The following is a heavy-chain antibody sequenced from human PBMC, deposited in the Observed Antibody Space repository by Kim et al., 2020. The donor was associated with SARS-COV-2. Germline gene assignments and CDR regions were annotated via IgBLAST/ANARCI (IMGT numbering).Heavy chain of an antibody. D-gene: IGHD4-17*01. J-gene: IGHJ1*01. Sequence: SETLSLTCTVSGGSISSSSYYWGWIRQPPGKGLEWIGSIYYSGSTYYNPSLKSRVTISVDTSKNQFSLKLSSVTAADTAVYYCALTETTVVTLRHFQHWGQGTLVTVSS. CDR2: IYYSGST. CDR1: GGSISSSSYY. CDR3: ALTETTVVTLRHFQH. V-gene: IGHV4-39*01.